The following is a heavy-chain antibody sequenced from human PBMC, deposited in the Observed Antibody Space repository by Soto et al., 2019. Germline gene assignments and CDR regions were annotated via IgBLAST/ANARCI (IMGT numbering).Heavy chain of an antibody. CDR1: GGSISSGGYY. J-gene: IGHJ6*02. CDR3: AREGLTGTIGLYYYYGMDV. Sequence: SETLSLTCTVSGGSISSGGYYWSWIRQHPGKGLEWIGYIYYSGSTYYNPSLKSRVTISVDTSKNQFSLKLSSVTAADTAVYYCAREGLTGTIGLYYYYGMDVWGQGTTVTVSS. D-gene: IGHD1-7*01. V-gene: IGHV4-31*03. CDR2: IYYSGST.